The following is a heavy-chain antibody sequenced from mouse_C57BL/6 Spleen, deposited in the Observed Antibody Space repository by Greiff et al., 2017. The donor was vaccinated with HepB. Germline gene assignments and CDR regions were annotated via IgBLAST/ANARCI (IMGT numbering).Heavy chain of an antibody. Sequence: VKLVESGPGLVQPSQSLSITCTVSGFSLTSYGVHWVRQSPGKGLEWLGVIWSGGSTDYNAAFISRLSISKDNSKSQVFFKMNSLQADDTAIYYCARNGYYYGQSLYAMDYWGQGTSVTVSS. CDR3: ARNGYYYGQSLYAMDY. CDR1: GFSLTSYG. CDR2: IWSGGST. V-gene: IGHV2-2*01. D-gene: IGHD1-1*01. J-gene: IGHJ4*01.